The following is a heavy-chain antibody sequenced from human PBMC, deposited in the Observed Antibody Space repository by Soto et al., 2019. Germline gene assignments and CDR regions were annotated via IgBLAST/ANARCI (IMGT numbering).Heavy chain of an antibody. J-gene: IGHJ5*02. CDR3: ARKDKSGYFNWFDP. V-gene: IGHV5-51*01. CDR2: IFPSDSDT. D-gene: IGHD3-22*01. Sequence: GESLKISCRTSGYRFTSYWIAWVRQMPGKGLEWMGIIFPSDSDTRYSPSFQGQVTISADRSTSTVFLQWASLKASDTAVYFCARKDKSGYFNWFDPWGQGPLATVS. CDR1: GYRFTSYW.